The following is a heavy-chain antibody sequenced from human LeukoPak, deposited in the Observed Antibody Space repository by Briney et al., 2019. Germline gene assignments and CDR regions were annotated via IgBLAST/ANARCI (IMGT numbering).Heavy chain of an antibody. D-gene: IGHD3-22*01. CDR1: GGSFSGYY. CDR2: INHSEST. CDR3: ARGGYDSSGYQYYFDY. J-gene: IGHJ4*02. Sequence: SETLSLTCSVYGGSFSGYYWSWIRQPPAKGLQWIGEINHSESTNYNPSLKSRVTISVDTSKNQFSLKLSSVTAADTAVYYCARGGYDSSGYQYYFDYWGQGTLVTVSS. V-gene: IGHV4-34*01.